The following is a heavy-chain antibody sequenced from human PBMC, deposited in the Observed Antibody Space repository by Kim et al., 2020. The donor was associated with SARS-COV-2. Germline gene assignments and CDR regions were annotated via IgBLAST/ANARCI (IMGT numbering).Heavy chain of an antibody. D-gene: IGHD4-17*01. V-gene: IGHV4-59*01. CDR3: ARAPDYARDAFDI. J-gene: IGHJ3*02. Sequence: YTPSLKSRVTISVDTSKNQFSLKLSSVTAADTAVYYCARAPDYARDAFDIWGQGTMVTVSS.